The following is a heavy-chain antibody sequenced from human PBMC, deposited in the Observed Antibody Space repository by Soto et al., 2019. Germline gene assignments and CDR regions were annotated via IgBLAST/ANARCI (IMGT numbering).Heavy chain of an antibody. J-gene: IGHJ6*02. V-gene: IGHV4-59*01. Sequence: QVQLQESGPGLVKPSEILSVTCTVSGGTISRYYWSWIRQPRGKGLEWIGYMYNTGSTVYNPSFKSRVTISVDTSKNQFSLKLNSVTAADTAVYYCARDLWGYCGTDCYPLDVWGQGTTVTVS. CDR3: ARDLWGYCGTDCYPLDV. CDR1: GGTISRYY. D-gene: IGHD2-21*02. CDR2: MYNTGST.